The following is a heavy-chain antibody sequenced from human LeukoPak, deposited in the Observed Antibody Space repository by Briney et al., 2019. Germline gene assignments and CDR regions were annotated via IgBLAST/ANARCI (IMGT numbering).Heavy chain of an antibody. V-gene: IGHV1-2*02. J-gene: IGHJ6*02. CDR1: GYTFTGSR. CDR3: ARSWYGMDV. CDR2: INPSNGDT. Sequence: ASVKVSCKASGYTFTGSRMQWARQAPGQGLEWMGWINPSNGDTNSEQKIQGRVTMTRDTSISTVYMELSRLTSDDTAVYYCARSWYGMDVWGQGTTVIVSS. D-gene: IGHD6-13*01.